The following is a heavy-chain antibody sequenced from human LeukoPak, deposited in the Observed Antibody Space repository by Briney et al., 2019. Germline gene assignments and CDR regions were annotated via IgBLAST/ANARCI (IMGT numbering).Heavy chain of an antibody. D-gene: IGHD3-22*01. V-gene: IGHV4-34*01. CDR1: GGSFSGYY. Sequence: PSETLSLTCAVYGGSFSGYYWSWIRQPPGKGLEWIGEINHSGSTNYNPSLKSRVTMSVDTSKNQFSLKLSSVTAADTAVYYCARGRYYYDSSGYYYYFDYWGQGTLVTVSS. CDR2: INHSGST. J-gene: IGHJ4*02. CDR3: ARGRYYYDSSGYYYYFDY.